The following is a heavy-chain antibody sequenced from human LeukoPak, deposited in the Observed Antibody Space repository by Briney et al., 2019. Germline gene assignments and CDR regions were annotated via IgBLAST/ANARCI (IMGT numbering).Heavy chain of an antibody. Sequence: GGSLRLSCAASGFTFSSYGMHWVRQAPGKGLEWVAVISYDGSNKYYADSVKGRFTISRDNSKNTLYLQMNSLRAEDTAVYYCAKAGYDSTPFSYWGQGTLVTVSS. CDR3: AKAGYDSTPFSY. V-gene: IGHV3-30*18. CDR2: ISYDGSNK. D-gene: IGHD3-22*01. J-gene: IGHJ4*02. CDR1: GFTFSSYG.